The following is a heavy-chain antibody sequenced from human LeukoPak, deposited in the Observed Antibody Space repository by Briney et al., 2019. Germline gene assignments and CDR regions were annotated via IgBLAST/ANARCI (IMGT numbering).Heavy chain of an antibody. D-gene: IGHD6-19*01. J-gene: IGHJ4*02. V-gene: IGHV4-4*07. CDR2: IYTSGST. CDR1: GGSISSYY. Sequence: PSETLSLTCTVSGGSISSYYWSWVRQPAGKGLEWIGRIYTSGSTNYYPSLKSRVTMSVDTSKNQFSLKLSSVNAADTAVYYWASTQYDTYSSGWYHPFDYWGQGTLVTVSS. CDR3: ASTQYDTYSSGWYHPFDY.